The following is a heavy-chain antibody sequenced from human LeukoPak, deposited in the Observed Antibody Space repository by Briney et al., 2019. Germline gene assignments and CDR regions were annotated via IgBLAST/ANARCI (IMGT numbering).Heavy chain of an antibody. CDR1: GYSFTSYW. CDR2: IDPSDSYT. Sequence: PGESLKICCKGSGYSFTSYWISWVRQMPGKGLEWMGRIDPSDSYTNYSPSFQGHVTISADKSISTAYLQWSSLKASDTAMYYCARTYFGDLDYWGQGTLVTVSS. V-gene: IGHV5-10-1*01. CDR3: ARTYFGDLDY. D-gene: IGHD3-10*01. J-gene: IGHJ4*02.